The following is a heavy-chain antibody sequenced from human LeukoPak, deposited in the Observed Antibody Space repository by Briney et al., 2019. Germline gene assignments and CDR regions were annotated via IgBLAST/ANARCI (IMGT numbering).Heavy chain of an antibody. Sequence: GASVKVSHKASGYTFTSYAMHWVRQAPGQRLEWMGWINAGNGNTKYPQKFQGRVTITRDTSASTAYMELSSLRSEDTAVYYCARDIVVVTAIPSLGLFDYWGQGTLVTVSS. CDR3: ARDIVVVTAIPSLGLFDY. CDR2: INAGNGNT. V-gene: IGHV1-3*01. CDR1: GYTFTSYA. J-gene: IGHJ4*02. D-gene: IGHD2-21*02.